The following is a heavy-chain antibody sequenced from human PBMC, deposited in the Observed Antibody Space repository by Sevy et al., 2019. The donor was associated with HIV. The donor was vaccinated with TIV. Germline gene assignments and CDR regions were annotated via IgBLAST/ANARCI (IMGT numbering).Heavy chain of an antibody. D-gene: IGHD2-2*01. V-gene: IGHV3-15*01. Sequence: GESLKISCAASGFTFSNAWMSWVRQAPGKGLEWVGRIKSKTDGGTTDYAAPVKGRFTISRDDSKNTLYLQMNSLKTEDTAVHYCTTWKDIVVVPAASFDYWGQGTLVTVSS. CDR2: IKSKTDGGTT. J-gene: IGHJ4*02. CDR3: TTWKDIVVVPAASFDY. CDR1: GFTFSNAW.